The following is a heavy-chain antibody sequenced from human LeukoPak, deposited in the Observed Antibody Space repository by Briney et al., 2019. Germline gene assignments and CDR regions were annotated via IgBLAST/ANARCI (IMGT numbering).Heavy chain of an antibody. Sequence: ASVKVSCKASGYTFTGYYMHWVRQTPGQVLEWMGIINPSGGSTSYAQKFQGRVTMTRDTSTSTVYMELSSLRSEDTAVYYCARHYCSSTSCYPGDAFDIWGQGTMVTVSS. J-gene: IGHJ3*02. CDR2: INPSGGST. V-gene: IGHV1-46*01. CDR1: GYTFTGYY. D-gene: IGHD2-2*01. CDR3: ARHYCSSTSCYPGDAFDI.